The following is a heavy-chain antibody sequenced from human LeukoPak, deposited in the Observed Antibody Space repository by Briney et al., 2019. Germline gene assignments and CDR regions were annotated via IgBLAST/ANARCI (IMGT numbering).Heavy chain of an antibody. CDR2: ISYSGGT. J-gene: IGHJ3*02. CDR1: GGSISSSDFY. Sequence: SETLSLTCTVSGGSISSSDFYWGWIRQPPGKGLEWIGVISYSGGTSYSPSLKSRVTISVDTSKSHFSLKLSSVTAADTAVYYCARPGGIAVAGRDAFDIWGQGTMVTVSS. D-gene: IGHD6-19*01. V-gene: IGHV4-39*01. CDR3: ARPGGIAVAGRDAFDI.